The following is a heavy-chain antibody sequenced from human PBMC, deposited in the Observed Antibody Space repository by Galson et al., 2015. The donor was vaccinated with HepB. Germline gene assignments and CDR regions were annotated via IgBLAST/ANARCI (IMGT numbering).Heavy chain of an antibody. D-gene: IGHD2-2*01. CDR1: GGSISSSSYY. J-gene: IGHJ5*02. CDR2: IYYSGST. CDR3: ARDHRYCSSTSCLNWFDP. Sequence: SETLSLTCTVSGGSISSSSYYWGWIRQPPGKGLEWIGSIYYSGSTYYNPSLKSRVTISVDTSKNQFSLKLSSVTAADTAVYYCARDHRYCSSTSCLNWFDPWGQGTLVTVSS. V-gene: IGHV4-39*07.